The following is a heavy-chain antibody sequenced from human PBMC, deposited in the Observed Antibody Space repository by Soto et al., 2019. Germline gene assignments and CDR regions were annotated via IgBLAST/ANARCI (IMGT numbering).Heavy chain of an antibody. Sequence: GASVKVSCKASGYTFTGYYMHWVRQAPGQGLEWMGWINPNGGGTNYAQKFQGRVTMTRDTSISTAYMELSRLRSDDTAVNYCASPTTPPYYYYYYGMDVWGQGTTVTVSS. CDR3: ASPTTPPYYYYYYGMDV. J-gene: IGHJ6*02. V-gene: IGHV1-2*02. CDR1: GYTFTGYY. CDR2: INPNGGGT. D-gene: IGHD1-26*01.